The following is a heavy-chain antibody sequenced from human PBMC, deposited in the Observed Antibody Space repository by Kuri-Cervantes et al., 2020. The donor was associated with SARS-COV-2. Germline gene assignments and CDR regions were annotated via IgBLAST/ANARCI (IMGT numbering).Heavy chain of an antibody. CDR1: GFTFSSYA. D-gene: IGHD3-22*01. CDR3: AKDWESYYYDSSGYSNFFDY. Sequence: GGSLRLSCAASGFTFSSYAMHWVRQAPGKGLEWVAVISYDGSNKYYADSVKGRFTISRDNSKNTLYLQMNSLRAEDTAVYYCAKDWESYYYDSSGYSNFFDYWGQGTLVTVSS. V-gene: IGHV3-30*04. J-gene: IGHJ4*02. CDR2: ISYDGSNK.